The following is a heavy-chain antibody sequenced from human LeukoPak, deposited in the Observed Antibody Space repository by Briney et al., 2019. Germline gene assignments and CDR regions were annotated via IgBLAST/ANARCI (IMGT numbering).Heavy chain of an antibody. CDR1: GGSFSGYY. CDR2: INRSGGT. V-gene: IGHV4-34*01. CDR3: ARAGRGGGMF. D-gene: IGHD2-15*01. J-gene: IGHJ4*02. Sequence: SETLSLNCAVYGGSFSGYYWSWIRIRLSPGKGLEWIGEINRSGGTDYNPSLKSRVTISGDTSKNQFSLRLRSVTAADSAAYYCARAGRGGGMFWGQGTLVTVSS.